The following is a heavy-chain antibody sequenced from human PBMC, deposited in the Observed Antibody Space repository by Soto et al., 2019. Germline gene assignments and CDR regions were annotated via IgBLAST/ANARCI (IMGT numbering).Heavy chain of an antibody. CDR2: IVPILRIA. CDR3: ARVVASPEAEVYKFQS. Sequence: QVQLVQSGAEVRKPESSVKVSCRASGGTLSSYPISWVRQAPGQGLEWMGRIVPILRIANYAQKFQGRVTITADTSTNTAYRELSSLTSKDTAVYYCARVVASPEAEVYKFQSWGQGTMVSVSP. V-gene: IGHV1-69*02. J-gene: IGHJ5*02. D-gene: IGHD1-20*01. CDR1: GGTLSSYP.